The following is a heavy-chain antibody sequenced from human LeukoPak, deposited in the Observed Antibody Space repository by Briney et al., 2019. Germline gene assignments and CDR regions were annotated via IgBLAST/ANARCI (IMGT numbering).Heavy chain of an antibody. Sequence: SETLSLTCAVYGGSFSGYYWSWIRQPPGKGLEWIGEINHSGSTNYNPSLKSRVTISVDTSKNQFSLKLSSVTAADTAVYYCARSSEGRYYYDSSGFSYYYYYMDVWGKGTTVTIS. J-gene: IGHJ6*03. CDR1: GGSFSGYY. V-gene: IGHV4-34*01. D-gene: IGHD3-22*01. CDR3: ARSSEGRYYYDSSGFSYYYYYMDV. CDR2: INHSGST.